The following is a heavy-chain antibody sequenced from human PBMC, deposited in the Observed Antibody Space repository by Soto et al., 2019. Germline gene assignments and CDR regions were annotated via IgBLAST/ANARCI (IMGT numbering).Heavy chain of an antibody. CDR2: IIPIFGSA. Sequence: GASMKVSCKASGGTFGNYAITWGRQAPGQGLEWLGRIIPIFGSANFAQKFQGRVTLTADESTTTAYMELSNLRSDDTAVYYCAKDGGKDGYFGNWFDPWGQGTLVTVSS. V-gene: IGHV1-69*13. CDR3: AKDGGKDGYFGNWFDP. D-gene: IGHD5-12*01. J-gene: IGHJ5*02. CDR1: GGTFGNYA.